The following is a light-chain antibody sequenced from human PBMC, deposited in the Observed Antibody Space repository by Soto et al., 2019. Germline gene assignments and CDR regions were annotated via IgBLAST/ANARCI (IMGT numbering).Light chain of an antibody. CDR2: DAS. J-gene: IGKJ2*01. CDR3: QHYNSYSQT. Sequence: DMQMTQSPSTVSASVGDRVTITCRASQSISNWLAWYQQKPGKAPKLLIYDASSLESGVPSRFSGSGSGTEFTLTISSLQPDDFATHYRQHYNSYSQTFGQGTQLEIK. CDR1: QSISNW. V-gene: IGKV1-5*01.